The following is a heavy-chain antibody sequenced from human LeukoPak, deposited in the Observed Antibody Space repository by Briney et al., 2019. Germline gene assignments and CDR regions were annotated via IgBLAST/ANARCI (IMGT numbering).Heavy chain of an antibody. CDR2: IIPILGIA. CDR3: ARDLEGYCSSTSCYRDYYYYMDV. J-gene: IGHJ6*03. Sequence: SVKVSCKASGGTFSSYTISWVRPAPAQGLEWMGRIIPILGIANYAQKFQGRVTITAHKSTSGDYMELSSLRSEDTAVYYCARDLEGYCSSTSCYRDYYYYMDVWGKGTTASVSS. CDR1: GGTFSSYT. V-gene: IGHV1-69*04. D-gene: IGHD2-2*01.